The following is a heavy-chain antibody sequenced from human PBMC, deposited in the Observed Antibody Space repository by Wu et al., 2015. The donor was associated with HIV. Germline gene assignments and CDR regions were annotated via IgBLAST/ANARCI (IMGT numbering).Heavy chain of an antibody. CDR3: ARERMADWYYNL. V-gene: IGHV1-69*18. Sequence: QVQLVQSGAEVKKPGASVKVSCQASGYTITTYDFNWVRQAPGQGLDWMGRIIPIFGTADYAQKFQGRVTITADESTSTAYMELSSLKSEDTAMYYCARERMADWYYNLWGRGTLVTVSS. CDR2: IIPIFGTA. D-gene: IGHD2-8*01. J-gene: IGHJ2*01. CDR1: GYTITTYD.